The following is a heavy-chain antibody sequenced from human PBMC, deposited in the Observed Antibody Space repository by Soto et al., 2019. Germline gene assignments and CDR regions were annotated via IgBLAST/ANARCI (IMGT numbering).Heavy chain of an antibody. Sequence: GGSLRLSCAASGFTFSSYAMSWVRQAPGKGLEWVSAISGSGGSTYYADSVKGRFTISRDNSKNTLYLQMNSLRAEDTAVYYCAKLGYDILTGFNFDYWGQGTLVTVSS. V-gene: IGHV3-23*01. CDR1: GFTFSSYA. CDR3: AKLGYDILTGFNFDY. D-gene: IGHD3-9*01. CDR2: ISGSGGST. J-gene: IGHJ4*02.